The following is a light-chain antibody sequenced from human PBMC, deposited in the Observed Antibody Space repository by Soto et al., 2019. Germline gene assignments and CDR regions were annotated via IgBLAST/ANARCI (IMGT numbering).Light chain of an antibody. CDR2: SDD. Sequence: QSVLTQPPSASGTPGQRVTIYCSGSSSNVGSNTVSWYQQLPGTAPKVLIYSDDQRPSGVPDRFSGSRSGSSASLAISGLQSGDEADYYCASWEDSLNGWVIGGGTKVTVL. V-gene: IGLV1-44*01. CDR1: SSNVGSNT. J-gene: IGLJ3*02. CDR3: ASWEDSLNGWV.